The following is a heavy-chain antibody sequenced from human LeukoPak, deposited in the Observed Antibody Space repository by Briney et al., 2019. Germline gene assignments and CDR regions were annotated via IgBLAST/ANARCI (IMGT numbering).Heavy chain of an antibody. Sequence: SDTLSLTCTVSGVSISSVGYYWSCIRQHPGKGLEWIGYIYYSGSTYYNPSLKSRLTISLDTSSNQFSLKLNSVTAADTAVYYCARGPVRDYSNYWGQGTLVTVSS. CDR2: IYYSGST. J-gene: IGHJ4*02. CDR1: GVSISSVGYY. CDR3: ARGPVRDYSNY. V-gene: IGHV4-31*03. D-gene: IGHD4-11*01.